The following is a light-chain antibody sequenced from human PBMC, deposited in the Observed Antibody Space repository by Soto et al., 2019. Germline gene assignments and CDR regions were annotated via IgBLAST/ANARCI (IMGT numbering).Light chain of an antibody. CDR1: QDLSNY. Sequence: DIQMTQSPSSLSASVGDRVTITCQASQDLSNYLNWYQEKPGKAPKLLIFDASNLKTGVPSRFSGGGSGTDFTFTISSLQPEDIATYYCQQYDNLPRYTFGQGTKLEIK. V-gene: IGKV1-33*01. CDR3: QQYDNLPRYT. CDR2: DAS. J-gene: IGKJ2*01.